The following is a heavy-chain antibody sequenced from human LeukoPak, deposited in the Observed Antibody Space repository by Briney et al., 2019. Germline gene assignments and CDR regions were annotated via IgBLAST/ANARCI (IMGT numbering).Heavy chain of an antibody. D-gene: IGHD3-22*01. CDR1: GFTFSSYA. CDR3: ARDVYYYDSSGYYYYYGMDV. J-gene: IGHJ6*02. V-gene: IGHV3-30-3*01. CDR2: ISYDGSNK. Sequence: GGSLRLFCAASGFTFSSYAMHWVRQAPGKGLEWVAVISYDGSNKYYADSVKGRFTISRDNSKNTLYLQMNSLRAEDTAVYYCARDVYYYDSSGYYYYYGMDVWGQGTTVTVSS.